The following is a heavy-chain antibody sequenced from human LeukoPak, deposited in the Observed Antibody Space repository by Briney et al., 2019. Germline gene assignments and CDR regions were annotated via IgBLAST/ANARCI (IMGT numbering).Heavy chain of an antibody. V-gene: IGHV4-39*01. CDR1: GGSISTGSYY. J-gene: IGHJ4*02. CDR3: ARHSRSYYGSGSYYFDY. D-gene: IGHD3-10*01. Sequence: ESSETLSLTCTVSGGSISTGSYYWGWIRQPPGKGLERIGSIYYTGSTYYNPSLKSRVTISVDTSKNQFSLKLSSVTAADTAVYYCARHSRSYYGSGSYYFDYWGLGTLVTVSS. CDR2: IYYTGST.